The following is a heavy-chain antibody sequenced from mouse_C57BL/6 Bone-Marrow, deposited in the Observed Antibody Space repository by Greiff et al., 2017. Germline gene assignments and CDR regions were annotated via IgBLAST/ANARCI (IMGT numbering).Heavy chain of an antibody. CDR1: GYTFTSYW. V-gene: IGHV1-55*01. D-gene: IGHD1-1*01. Sequence: QVQLQQPGAELVKPGASVKMSCKASGYTFTSYWITWVRQRPGQGLEWIGDIYPGSGSTNYNEKFKSKATLTVETSYSIAYIQLNSLTAEDSAVYYCARPYYGSSYGFAYWGQGTLVTVSA. CDR2: IYPGSGST. J-gene: IGHJ3*01. CDR3: ARPYYGSSYGFAY.